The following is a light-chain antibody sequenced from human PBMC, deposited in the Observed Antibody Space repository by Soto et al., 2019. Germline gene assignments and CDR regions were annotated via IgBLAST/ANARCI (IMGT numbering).Light chain of an antibody. CDR1: QSVLYSTNNKNY. Sequence: DIVMTQSPDSLAVSLGERATINCKYSQSVLYSTNNKNYLAWYQQKPGQPPKLLIYWATTRESGVPDRFSGSGSGTDFTLTISSLQAEYVAVYYCQQYYITPLTFGGGTKVEIK. J-gene: IGKJ4*01. CDR2: WAT. V-gene: IGKV4-1*01. CDR3: QQYYITPLT.